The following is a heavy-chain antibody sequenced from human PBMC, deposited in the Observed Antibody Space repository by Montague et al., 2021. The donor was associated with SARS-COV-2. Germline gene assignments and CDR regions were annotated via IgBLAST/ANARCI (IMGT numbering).Heavy chain of an antibody. CDR3: ARGRNGYGDFDL. CDR1: GFSVSKSY. D-gene: IGHD5-12*01. CDR2: LYEAGGA. J-gene: IGHJ4*02. Sequence: SLRLSCAASGFSVSKSYLTWVRQAPGKGLEWVSVLYEAGGADYSDSVKGQLTTSRDTSRNTLHLQMNSLRPEDTAVYYCARGRNGYGDFDLWGQGVLVTVSS. V-gene: IGHV3-66*02.